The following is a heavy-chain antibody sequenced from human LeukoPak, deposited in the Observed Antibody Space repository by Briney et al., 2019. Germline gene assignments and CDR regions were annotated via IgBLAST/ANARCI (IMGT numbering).Heavy chain of an antibody. D-gene: IGHD1-26*01. J-gene: IGHJ6*03. Sequence: GASVKVSCKASGYTFTGYYMHWVRQAPGQGLEWMGWINPNSGGTNYAQKFQGRVTMTRDTSISTAYMELSRLRSDDTAVYYCARGLPGIYYYYYMDVWGKGTTVTVSS. CDR2: INPNSGGT. CDR1: GYTFTGYY. V-gene: IGHV1-2*02. CDR3: ARGLPGIYYYYYMDV.